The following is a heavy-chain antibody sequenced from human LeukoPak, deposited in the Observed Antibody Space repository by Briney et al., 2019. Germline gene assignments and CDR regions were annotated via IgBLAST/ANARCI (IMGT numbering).Heavy chain of an antibody. Sequence: PGGSLRLSCAASGFTVSSNYMSSVRQAPGRGVERGSVIYSGGSTYYADSVKGRFTISRDNSKNTLYLQMNSLRAEDTAVYYCAREPPGGPAAPYYFDYWGQGTLVTVSS. J-gene: IGHJ4*02. CDR3: AREPPGGPAAPYYFDY. CDR2: IYSGGST. CDR1: GFTVSSNY. D-gene: IGHD2-2*01. V-gene: IGHV3-66*01.